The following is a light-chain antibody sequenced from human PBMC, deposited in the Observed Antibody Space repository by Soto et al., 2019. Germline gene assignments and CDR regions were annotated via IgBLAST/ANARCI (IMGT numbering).Light chain of an antibody. CDR1: QSVSSNY. V-gene: IGKV3-20*01. Sequence: EIVLTQSPGTLSLSPGGRATLSCRASQSVSSNYLAWYQQKPGQAPRLLIYGASSRATGIPDRFSGSGSGTDYTLTIRRLEPEDFAGYYCQQYGSSYPWTFGQGTKVDIK. J-gene: IGKJ1*01. CDR2: GAS. CDR3: QQYGSSYPWT.